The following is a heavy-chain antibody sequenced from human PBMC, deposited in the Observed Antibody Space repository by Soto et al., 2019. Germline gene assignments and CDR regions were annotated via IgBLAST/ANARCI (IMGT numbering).Heavy chain of an antibody. CDR2: IIPIFGTA. Sequence: QVQLVQSGAEVKKPGSSVKVSCKASGGTFSSYAISWVRQAPGQGLEWMGGIIPIFGTANYAQKFQGRVTITADEYTSTAYRELSRLRSEDTTVYYCARGGGWTVLAYYFDCWGQGTLVTVSS. CDR3: ARGGGWTVLAYYFDC. V-gene: IGHV1-69*12. J-gene: IGHJ4*02. CDR1: GGTFSSYA. D-gene: IGHD4-4*01.